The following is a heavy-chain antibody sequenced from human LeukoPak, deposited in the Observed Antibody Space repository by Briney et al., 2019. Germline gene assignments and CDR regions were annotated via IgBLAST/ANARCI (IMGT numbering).Heavy chain of an antibody. D-gene: IGHD1-26*01. CDR3: AAGVGATRISYYYYIDV. CDR2: ISGSGGST. CDR1: GFTFSSYA. J-gene: IGHJ6*03. Sequence: GGSLRLSCAASGFTFSSYAMSWVRQAPGKGLEWVSAISGSGGSTYYADSVKGRFTISRDNSKNTLYLQMNSLRAEDTAVYYCAAGVGATRISYYYYIDVWGKGTTVTVSS. V-gene: IGHV3-23*01.